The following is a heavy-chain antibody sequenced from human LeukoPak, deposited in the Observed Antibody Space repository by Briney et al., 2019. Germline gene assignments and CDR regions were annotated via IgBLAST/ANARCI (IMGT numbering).Heavy chain of an antibody. Sequence: GGSLRLSCAASGFSFRDYLMSWVRQAPGKGLECVGRIKSKSDGGTTDYAAPVKGRFTISRDDSKNTLFLQMNSLKTEDTAVYYCTTGGGTSDFWGQGTLVTVSS. V-gene: IGHV3-15*01. CDR3: TTGGGTSDF. CDR1: GFSFRDYL. CDR2: IKSKSDGGTT. J-gene: IGHJ4*02. D-gene: IGHD1-1*01.